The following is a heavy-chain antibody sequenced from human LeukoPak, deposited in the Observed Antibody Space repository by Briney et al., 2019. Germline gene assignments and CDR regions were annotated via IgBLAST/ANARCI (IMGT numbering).Heavy chain of an antibody. Sequence: SQTPSLTCAVSGGSISSGGYSWSWIRQPPGKGLEWIGYIYHSGSTYYNPSLKSRVTISVDRSKNQFSLKLSSVTAADTAVYYCARGDYDILTGYQNWFDPWGQGTLVTVSS. J-gene: IGHJ5*02. CDR2: IYHSGST. CDR1: GGSISSGGYS. V-gene: IGHV4-30-2*01. CDR3: ARGDYDILTGYQNWFDP. D-gene: IGHD3-9*01.